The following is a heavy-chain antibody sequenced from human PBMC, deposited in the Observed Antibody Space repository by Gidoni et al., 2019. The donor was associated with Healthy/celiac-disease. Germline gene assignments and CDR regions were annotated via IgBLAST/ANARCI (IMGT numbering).Heavy chain of an antibody. D-gene: IGHD1-26*01. CDR1: GFTFSSYD. J-gene: IGHJ3*02. Sequence: EVQLVESGGGLVQPGGSLRLSCAASGFTFSSYDMHWVRQATGKGLEWVSAIGTAGDTYYPGSVKGRFTISRENAKNSLYLQMNSLRAGDTAVYYCARGSGSYFSHAFDIWGQGTMVTVSS. V-gene: IGHV3-13*01. CDR3: ARGSGSYFSHAFDI. CDR2: IGTAGDT.